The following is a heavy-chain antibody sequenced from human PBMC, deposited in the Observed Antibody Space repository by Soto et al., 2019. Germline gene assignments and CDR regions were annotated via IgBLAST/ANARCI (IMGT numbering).Heavy chain of an antibody. J-gene: IGHJ5*02. CDR1: GFTFSSYS. Sequence: GGSLRLSCAASGFTFSSYSMNWVRQAPGKGLEWVSSIGSSSSYIYYADSVKGRFTISRDNAKNSLYLQMNSLRAEDTAVYYCARVTDIVVVPAATNWFDPWGQGTLVTVSS. D-gene: IGHD2-2*01. CDR2: IGSSSSYI. V-gene: IGHV3-21*01. CDR3: ARVTDIVVVPAATNWFDP.